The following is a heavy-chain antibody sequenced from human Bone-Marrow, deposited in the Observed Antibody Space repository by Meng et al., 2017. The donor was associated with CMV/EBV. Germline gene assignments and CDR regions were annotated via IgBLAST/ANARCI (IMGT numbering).Heavy chain of an antibody. V-gene: IGHV1-69*06. J-gene: IGHJ6*02. CDR1: GGTVSNYV. D-gene: IGHD3-22*01. CDR3: ASLTYYYDNYAYQGMDV. CDR2: TIPPIGTT. Sequence: SVKVSCKASGGTVSNYVISWLRQAPGEGLEWMGGTIPPIGTTHYAQKFQGRVTITADKSTTTVYMDLSSLRSEDTAVYYCASLTYYYDNYAYQGMDVWGQGTTVTGSS.